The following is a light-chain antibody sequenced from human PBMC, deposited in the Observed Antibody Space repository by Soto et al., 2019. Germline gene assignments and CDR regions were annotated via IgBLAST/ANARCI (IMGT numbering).Light chain of an antibody. V-gene: IGLV2-14*01. CDR3: SSYTTRITLI. J-gene: IGLJ2*01. CDR2: EVS. CDR1: SSDIGGYNY. Sequence: QSVLTQPAAVSGSPGQSITISCIGTSSDIGGYNYVSWYQQHPGKAPKLLISEVSNRPSGVSNRFSGSKSGNTASLTISGLQAEDEADYYCSSYTTRITLIFGGGTKVTVI.